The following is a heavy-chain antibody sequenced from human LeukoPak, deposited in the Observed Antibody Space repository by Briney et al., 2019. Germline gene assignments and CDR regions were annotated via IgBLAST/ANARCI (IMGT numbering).Heavy chain of an antibody. CDR3: TREVGTRSPY. CDR2: IRSAQYGGTT. CDR1: GFTFGDSA. V-gene: IGHV3-49*04. J-gene: IGHJ4*02. Sequence: GGSLRLSCTTSGFTFGDSAMSWVRQAPGKGPEWLGFIRSAQYGGTTEYVASVRGRFTISRDDSKSIAYLQMNSLKSEDTAVYYCTREVGTRSPYWGQGTLVTVSS. D-gene: IGHD2-8*01.